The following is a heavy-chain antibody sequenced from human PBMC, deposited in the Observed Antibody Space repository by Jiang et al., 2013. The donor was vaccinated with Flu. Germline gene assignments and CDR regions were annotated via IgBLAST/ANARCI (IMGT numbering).Heavy chain of an antibody. D-gene: IGHD3-22*01. CDR2: SITWEH. CDR1: RGSISSYY. V-gene: IGHV4-59*01. J-gene: IGHJ4*02. Sequence: SRGSISSYYWSWIRQPQGRDWSGLVISITWEHQLXPSLKSRVTISVDTSKNQFSLKLTSVTAADTAVYFCARADSGGYYYPFDYWGQGTLVTVSS. CDR3: ARADSGGYYYPFDY.